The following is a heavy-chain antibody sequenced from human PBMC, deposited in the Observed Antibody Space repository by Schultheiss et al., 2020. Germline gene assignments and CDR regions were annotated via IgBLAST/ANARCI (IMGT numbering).Heavy chain of an antibody. CDR3: ARGYSSSWSYYYYGMDV. CDR1: GGSISSYY. J-gene: IGHJ6*02. D-gene: IGHD6-13*01. Sequence: SATLSLTCTVSGGSISSYYWSWIRQPAGKGLEWIGRIYTSGSTNYNPSLKSRVTMSVDTSKNQFSLKLSSVTAADTAVYYCARGYSSSWSYYYYGMDVWGQGPTVNGSS. V-gene: IGHV4-4*07. CDR2: IYTSGST.